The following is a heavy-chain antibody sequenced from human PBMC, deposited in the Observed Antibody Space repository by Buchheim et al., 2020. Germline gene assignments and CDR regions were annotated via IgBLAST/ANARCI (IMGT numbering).Heavy chain of an antibody. CDR1: GYTFTSYY. CDR2: INPSGGST. V-gene: IGHV1-46*01. D-gene: IGHD3-10*02. Sequence: QVQLVQSGAEVKKPGASVKVSCKASGYTFTSYYMHWVRQAPGQGLEWMGIINPSGGSTSYAQKFQGRVTMTRDTSTSTVYMALSSLRSEDTAVYYCARQCLFVLGRYYYYYGMDVWGQGTT. CDR3: ARQCLFVLGRYYYYYGMDV. J-gene: IGHJ6*02.